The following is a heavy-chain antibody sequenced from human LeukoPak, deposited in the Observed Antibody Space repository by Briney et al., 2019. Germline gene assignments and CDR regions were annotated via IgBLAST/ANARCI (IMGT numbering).Heavy chain of an antibody. J-gene: IGHJ4*02. V-gene: IGHV3-23*01. CDR2: ITGHGGST. Sequence: GGSLRLSCAASGFTFNSFAMNWVRQTPGKGLEWVSSITGHGGSTYIADSVRGRFTISRDNSKNTVYLQMNTLRAEDTALYYCARGGTLVRGGDPFDYWGQGTLVTVSS. D-gene: IGHD3-10*01. CDR3: ARGGTLVRGGDPFDY. CDR1: GFTFNSFA.